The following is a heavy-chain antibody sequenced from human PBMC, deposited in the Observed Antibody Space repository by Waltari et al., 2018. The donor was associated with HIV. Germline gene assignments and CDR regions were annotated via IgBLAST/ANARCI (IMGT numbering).Heavy chain of an antibody. J-gene: IGHJ4*02. Sequence: EVQLLESGGALVQPGESLRLSCAGSGFTFVSYAMSWVRQAPGKGVEWVSSISATGATTYYSDSVNGRFTISRDNSKNTLSLQMNSLLVEDTAIYYCASHPVPFCGNRRCYGGFWGQGTLVTVSS. V-gene: IGHV3-23*01. CDR3: ASHPVPFCGNRRCYGGF. D-gene: IGHD2-21*01. CDR2: ISATGATT. CDR1: GFTFVSYA.